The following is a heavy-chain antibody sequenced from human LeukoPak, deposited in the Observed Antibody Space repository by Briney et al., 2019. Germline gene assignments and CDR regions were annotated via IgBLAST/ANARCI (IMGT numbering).Heavy chain of an antibody. J-gene: IGHJ5*02. D-gene: IGHD2-2*01. CDR1: GYTFTGYY. CDR2: INPNSGGT. Sequence: GASVKVSCKASGYTFTGYYMHWVRQAPGQGLEWMGWINPNSGGTNYAQKFQGRVTMTRDTSISTAYMEPSRLRSDDTTVYYCARMCSSTSCSPGGFDPWGQGTLVTVSS. V-gene: IGHV1-2*02. CDR3: ARMCSSTSCSPGGFDP.